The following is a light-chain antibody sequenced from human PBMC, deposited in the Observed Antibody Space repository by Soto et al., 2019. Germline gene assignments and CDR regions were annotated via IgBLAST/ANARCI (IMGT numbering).Light chain of an antibody. Sequence: QSALTQPASVSGSPGLSIAISCTGTSSDVGGYNSVSWYQQHPGKAPKLMIYDVSNRPSGVSNRFSGSKSGNTASLTISGLQAEDEGDYYCSSYTTGGYDVFGTGTKLTVL. CDR3: SSYTTGGYDV. CDR2: DVS. J-gene: IGLJ1*01. V-gene: IGLV2-14*01. CDR1: SSDVGGYNS.